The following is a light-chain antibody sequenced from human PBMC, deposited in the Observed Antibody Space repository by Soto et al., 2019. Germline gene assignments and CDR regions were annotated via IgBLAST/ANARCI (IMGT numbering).Light chain of an antibody. CDR1: RSNIGTNS. CDR3: ETWDTNTRV. CDR2: SNN. V-gene: IGLV1-44*01. J-gene: IGLJ3*02. Sequence: QSVLTQPPSTSGTPGQRVTISCSGGRSNIGTNSANWYQQLPGTAPKLLIYSNNQRPSGVPDRFSGSKSGTSASLAIIGLQSEDEADYYCETWDTNTRVFGGGTKLTVL.